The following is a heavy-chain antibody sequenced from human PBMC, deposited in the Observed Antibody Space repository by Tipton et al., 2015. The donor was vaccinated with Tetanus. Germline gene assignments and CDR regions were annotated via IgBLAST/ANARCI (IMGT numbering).Heavy chain of an antibody. D-gene: IGHD2-21*01. V-gene: IGHV1-69*01. CDR1: GGTYTTHG. Sequence: QLVQSGAEMRRPGSSVKVSCTASGGTYTTHGVTWVRQAPGQGLEWIGGILPKFDTTKYAQKFEGRVTITADESATTAHMELRSLKSEDTAMYYCQRHVVGAVPKGYNWFDPWGQGTLVIVSS. J-gene: IGHJ5*02. CDR2: ILPKFDTT. CDR3: QRHVVGAVPKGYNWFDP.